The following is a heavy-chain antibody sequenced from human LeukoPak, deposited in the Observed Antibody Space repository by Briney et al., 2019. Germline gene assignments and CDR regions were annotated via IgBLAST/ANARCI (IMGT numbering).Heavy chain of an antibody. CDR1: GFTFSSYA. V-gene: IGHV3-23*01. CDR3: AKSKESWDY. Sequence: PGGSLRLSCAASGFTFSSYAMIWVTQAPARAWVGGSALSGSGGSTYYADSVKGRFTISRDNSQNTLYLQMNSLRAEDTAVYYCAKSKESWDYWGQGTLVTVSS. CDR2: LSGSGGST. J-gene: IGHJ4*02. D-gene: IGHD6-13*01.